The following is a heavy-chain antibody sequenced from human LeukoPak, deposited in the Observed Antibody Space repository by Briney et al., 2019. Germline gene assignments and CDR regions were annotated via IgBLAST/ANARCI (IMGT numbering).Heavy chain of an antibody. CDR2: VYYSGST. Sequence: SETLCLTCTVSGGSISSYYWSWIRQPPGKGLEWIGYVYYSGSTNYNPSLKSRVTISVDTSKNQFSLKLTSVTAADTAVYYCARASYYYDSSGYHYYSDYWGQGTLVTVSS. J-gene: IGHJ4*02. CDR3: ARASYYYDSSGYHYYSDY. D-gene: IGHD3-22*01. CDR1: GGSISSYY. V-gene: IGHV4-59*01.